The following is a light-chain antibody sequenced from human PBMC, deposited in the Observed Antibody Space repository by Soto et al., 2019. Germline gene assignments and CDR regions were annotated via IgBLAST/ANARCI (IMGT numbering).Light chain of an antibody. CDR3: QAYDSSLRVA. J-gene: IGLJ2*01. CDR1: SSNIGAGYD. CDR2: DNK. Sequence: QSVLTQPPSVSGAPGQRITISCTGSSSNIGAGYDVHWYQQLPGTAPKLLIYDNKNRPSGVPDRFSGSKSGTSASLAITGLQAEDEADYYCQAYDSSLRVAFGGGTKLTVL. V-gene: IGLV1-40*01.